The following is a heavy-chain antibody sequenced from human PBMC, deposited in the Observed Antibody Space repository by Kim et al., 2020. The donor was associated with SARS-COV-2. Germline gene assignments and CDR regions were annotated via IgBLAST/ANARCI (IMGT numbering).Heavy chain of an antibody. V-gene: IGHV3-33*01. CDR3: ARDGSVAPSGYSSGWYYFDY. CDR1: GFTFSSYG. CDR2: IWYDGSNK. J-gene: IGHJ4*02. D-gene: IGHD6-19*01. Sequence: GGSLRLSCAASGFTFSSYGMHWVRQAPGKGLEWVAVIWYDGSNKYYADSVKGRFTISRDNSKNTLYLQMNSLRAEDTAVYYCARDGSVAPSGYSSGWYYFDYWGQGTLVTVSS.